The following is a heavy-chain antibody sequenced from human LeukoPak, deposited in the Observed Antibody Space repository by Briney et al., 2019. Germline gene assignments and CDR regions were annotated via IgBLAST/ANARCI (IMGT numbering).Heavy chain of an antibody. CDR2: IIPIFGTA. Sequence: ASVTVSCTASGGTLSSYAISWVRQAPGQGLEWMGGIIPIFGTANYAQKFQGRVTITADESTSTAYMELSSLRSEDTAVYYCAIVFPINGMDVWGQGTTLTVSS. V-gene: IGHV1-69*13. CDR1: GGTLSSYA. D-gene: IGHD3-10*01. J-gene: IGHJ6*02. CDR3: AIVFPINGMDV.